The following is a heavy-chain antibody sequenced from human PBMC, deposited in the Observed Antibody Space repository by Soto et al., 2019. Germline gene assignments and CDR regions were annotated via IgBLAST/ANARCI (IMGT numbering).Heavy chain of an antibody. CDR2: IYYSGST. J-gene: IGHJ4*02. D-gene: IGHD3-10*01. V-gene: IGHV4-39*01. CDR3: ARLEGMVRVTDY. CDR1: GGSISSSSYY. Sequence: PSETLSLTCTVSGGSISSSSYYWGWIRQPPGKGLEWIGSIYYSGSTYYNPSLKSRVTISVDTSKNQFSLKLSSVTAADTAVYYCARLEGMVRVTDYWGQGTLVTVSS.